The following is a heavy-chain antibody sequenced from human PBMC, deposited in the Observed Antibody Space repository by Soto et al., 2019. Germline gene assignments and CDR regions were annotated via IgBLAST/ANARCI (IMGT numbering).Heavy chain of an antibody. CDR3: AREGETPYYYYGLDV. D-gene: IGHD3-16*01. CDR2: ISGYNGHT. CDR1: GYTFTTYG. Sequence: QVQLVQSGAEVRKPGASVKVSCKASGYTFTTYGISWVRQAPGQGLEWMGWISGYNGHTKYAQKFQGRVTMTTDTSTSTVYMDLRCLRSDDTAVYYCAREGETPYYYYGLDVWGQGTTVTVSS. J-gene: IGHJ6*02. V-gene: IGHV1-18*01.